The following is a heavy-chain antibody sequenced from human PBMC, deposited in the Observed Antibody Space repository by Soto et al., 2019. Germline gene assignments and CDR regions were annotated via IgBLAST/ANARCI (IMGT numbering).Heavy chain of an antibody. D-gene: IGHD4-17*01. J-gene: IGHJ4*02. V-gene: IGHV3-64D*06. CDR1: GFTFSMYS. CDR2: ISDDGRST. Sequence: TGGSLRLSCSASGFTFSMYSMHSIRQAPGKGLEYVSAISDDGRSTYYADSVKGRYTISRDNSNNAVFLQMSSLRPDDTAVYYCVKLAEYGVDEGWGLGTRVTSPQ. CDR3: VKLAEYGVDEG.